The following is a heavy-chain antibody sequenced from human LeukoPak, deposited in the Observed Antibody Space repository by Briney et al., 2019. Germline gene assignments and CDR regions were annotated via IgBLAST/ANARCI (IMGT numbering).Heavy chain of an antibody. Sequence: APVKVSCKASGYTFTSYDINWVRQATGQGLEWMGWMNPNSGNTGYAQKFQGRVTMTRNTSISTAYMELSSLRSEDTAVYYCARVDYDYVWGSYRQTTLFDYWGQGTLVTVSS. J-gene: IGHJ4*02. CDR3: ARVDYDYVWGSYRQTTLFDY. CDR1: GYTFTSYD. D-gene: IGHD3-16*02. V-gene: IGHV1-8*01. CDR2: MNPNSGNT.